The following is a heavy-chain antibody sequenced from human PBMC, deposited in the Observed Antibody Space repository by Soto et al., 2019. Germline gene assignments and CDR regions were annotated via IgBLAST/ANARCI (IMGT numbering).Heavy chain of an antibody. D-gene: IGHD3-3*01. CDR3: ASNFGVVIWDGYYYGMDV. CDR1: GGSISSGDYY. Sequence: SETLSLTCTVSGGSISSGDYYLSWIRQPPGKGLEWIGYIYYSGSTYYNPSLKSRVTISVDTSKNQFSLKLSSVTAADTAVYYCASNFGVVIWDGYYYGMDVWGQGTTVTVSS. CDR2: IYYSGST. V-gene: IGHV4-30-4*01. J-gene: IGHJ6*02.